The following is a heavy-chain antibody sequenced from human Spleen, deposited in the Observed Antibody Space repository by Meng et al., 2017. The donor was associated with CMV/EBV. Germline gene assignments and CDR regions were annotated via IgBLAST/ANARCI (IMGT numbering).Heavy chain of an antibody. D-gene: IGHD2-2*01. CDR3: ARERHGYCSSTSCLNWFDP. CDR2: IHHSGNT. J-gene: IGHJ5*02. CDR1: GGSFSDYY. V-gene: IGHV4-38-2*02. Sequence: SETLSLTCAVYGGSFSDYYWGWIRQPPGKGLEWIGSIHHSGNTYYNPSLKSRVTISVDTSKNQFSLELNSVVAADTAVYYCARERHGYCSSTSCLNWFDPWGQGALVTVSS.